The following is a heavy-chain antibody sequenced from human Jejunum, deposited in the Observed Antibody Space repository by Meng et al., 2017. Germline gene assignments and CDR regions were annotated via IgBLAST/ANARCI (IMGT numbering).Heavy chain of an antibody. CDR1: GYSFTNYY. CDR3: SRSIFTLVRGVMSAFDM. J-gene: IGHJ3*02. D-gene: IGHD3-10*01. V-gene: IGHV1-46*01. Sequence: ASVKVSCKASGYSFTNYYMSWVRQTPGQGLEWMGIVNPSAGSTNYAQKFQGRGTMTSDTSTSTVYMELSGLRSEGTAVYYCSRSIFTLVRGVMSAFDMWGPGTLVTVSS. CDR2: VNPSAGST.